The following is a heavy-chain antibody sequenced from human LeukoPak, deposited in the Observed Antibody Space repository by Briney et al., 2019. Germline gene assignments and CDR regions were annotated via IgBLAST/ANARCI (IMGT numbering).Heavy chain of an antibody. V-gene: IGHV1-69*13. CDR1: GGTFISYA. Sequence: ASVKVSCKASGGTFISYAISWVRQAPGQGLEWMGGIIPIFGTANYAQKFQGRVTITADESTSTAYMELRSLRSDDTAVYYCAREVTYGDYDYWGQGTLVTVSS. D-gene: IGHD4-17*01. J-gene: IGHJ4*02. CDR3: AREVTYGDYDY. CDR2: IIPIFGTA.